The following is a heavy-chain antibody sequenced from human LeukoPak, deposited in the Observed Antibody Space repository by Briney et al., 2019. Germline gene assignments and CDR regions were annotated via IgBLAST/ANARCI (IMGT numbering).Heavy chain of an antibody. CDR2: ISSSSSYI. CDR3: ARVAEAAAFDS. CDR1: GFTFSSNS. J-gene: IGHJ4*02. Sequence: PGGSLRLSCAASGFTFSSNSMNWARQAPGQGLEWVSSISSSSSYIYYADSVKGRFTISRDNAKNSLYLQMNSLKPEDTAVYYCARVAEAAAFDSWGQGTLVTVSS. D-gene: IGHD6-13*01. V-gene: IGHV3-21*06.